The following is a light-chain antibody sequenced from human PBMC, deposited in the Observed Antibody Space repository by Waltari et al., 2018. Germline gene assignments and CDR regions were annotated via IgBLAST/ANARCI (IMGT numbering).Light chain of an antibody. CDR3: QQYKRPPWT. V-gene: IGKV1-5*03. J-gene: IGKJ1*01. Sequence: DIQMTQSPSTLSASVGARVTISCRATESINSWLAWYQQKPGKAPKLLISRSFNLESGVPSRFSGSGSATEFILTISSLQPDDLATYHCQQYKRPPWTFGQGTKV. CDR2: RSF. CDR1: ESINSW.